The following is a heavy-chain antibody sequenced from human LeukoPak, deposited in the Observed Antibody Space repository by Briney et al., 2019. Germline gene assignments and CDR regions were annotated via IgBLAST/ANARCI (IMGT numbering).Heavy chain of an antibody. CDR3: ARASAAAGYPFDY. J-gene: IGHJ4*02. D-gene: IGHD6-13*01. Sequence: GGSLRLSCAASGFTFSSYDMHWVRQATEKGLEWVSAICTAGDTYYPGSVKGRFTISRENAKNSLYLQMNSLRAEDTAVYYCARASAAAGYPFDYWGQGTLVTVSS. CDR2: ICTAGDT. CDR1: GFTFSSYD. V-gene: IGHV3-13*01.